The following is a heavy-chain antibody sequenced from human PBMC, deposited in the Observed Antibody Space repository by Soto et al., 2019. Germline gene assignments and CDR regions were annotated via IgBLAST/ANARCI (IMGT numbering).Heavy chain of an antibody. J-gene: IGHJ6*02. Sequence: QVQLVESGGGVVQPGRSLRLSCAASGFTFSSYAMHWVRQAPGKGLEWVVVISYDGSNKYYADSVKGRFTISRDNSKNTLYLQMNSLRAEDTAVYYCARDARWLQFDYYYYGMDVWGQGTTVTVSS. CDR1: GFTFSSYA. D-gene: IGHD5-12*01. V-gene: IGHV3-30-3*01. CDR2: ISYDGSNK. CDR3: ARDARWLQFDYYYYGMDV.